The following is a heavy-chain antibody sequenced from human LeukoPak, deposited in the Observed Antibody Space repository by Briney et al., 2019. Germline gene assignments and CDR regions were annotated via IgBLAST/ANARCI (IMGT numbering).Heavy chain of an antibody. CDR2: IRGGGGSA. V-gene: IGHV3-23*01. J-gene: IGHJ3*02. CDR1: GFTFSAYA. Sequence: GGSLRLSCTASGFTFSAYAMMWVRQAPGKGPEGVSAIRGGGGSAFYADSVKGRFTISRDNSKYTLFLQMNSLRAEDTAVYYCARDPNGDYIGAFDMWGPGTMVTASS. D-gene: IGHD4-17*01. CDR3: ARDPNGDYIGAFDM.